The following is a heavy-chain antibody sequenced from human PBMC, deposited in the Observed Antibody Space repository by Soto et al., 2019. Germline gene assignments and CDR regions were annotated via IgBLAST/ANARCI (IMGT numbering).Heavy chain of an antibody. CDR2: IYYSGSS. J-gene: IGHJ4*02. CDR1: GVSIISTSYY. V-gene: IGHV4-39*01. CDR3: ARHQGWYADY. Sequence: QLQLQESGPGLVKPSETLSLTCNVSGVSIISTSYYWGWVRQPPGKGLEYIGYIYYSGSSYYNPSLKSRVTISVDTSKRQVSLRLRSVTAADTAVYYCARHQGWYADYWGQGTLVTVPS. D-gene: IGHD2-15*01.